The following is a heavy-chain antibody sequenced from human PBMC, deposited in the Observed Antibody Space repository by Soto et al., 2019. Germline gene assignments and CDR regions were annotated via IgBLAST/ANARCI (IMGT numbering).Heavy chain of an antibody. Sequence: SETLSLTCTVSGFSIRSGYHWGWIRQSPGEGLEWIGTLYPGGRSYYNPSLESRVTISADTSKNQVSLRLTSVRAGDTAVYYCARENYDSSGYFLDYWGQGTLVTVSS. CDR2: LYPGGRS. J-gene: IGHJ4*02. CDR3: ARENYDSSGYFLDY. D-gene: IGHD3-22*01. CDR1: GFSIRSGYH. V-gene: IGHV4-38-2*02.